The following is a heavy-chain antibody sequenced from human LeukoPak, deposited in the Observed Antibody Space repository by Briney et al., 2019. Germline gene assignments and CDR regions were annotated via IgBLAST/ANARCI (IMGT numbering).Heavy chain of an antibody. V-gene: IGHV4-38-2*01. CDR1: GFTFSSHSL. CDR2: IYHSGST. D-gene: IGHD6-13*01. Sequence: PGGSLRLSCAASGFTFSSHSLNWVRQAPGKGLEWIGSIYHSGSTYYNPSLKSRVTISVDTSKNQFSLKLSSVTAADTAVYYCSHAQDQQLVPVSDYWGQGTLVTVSS. J-gene: IGHJ4*02. CDR3: SHAQDQQLVPVSDY.